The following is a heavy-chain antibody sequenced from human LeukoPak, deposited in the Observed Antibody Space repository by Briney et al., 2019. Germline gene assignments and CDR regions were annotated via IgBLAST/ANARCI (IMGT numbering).Heavy chain of an antibody. CDR3: AREGQQLGNYYYYMDV. V-gene: IGHV4-39*02. Sequence: SETLSLTCTVSGGSISSSSYYWGWIRQPPGKGLERIGSIYYSGSTYYNPSLKSRVTISVDTSKNQFSLKLSSVTAADTAVYYCAREGQQLGNYYYYMDVWGKGTTVTVSS. D-gene: IGHD6-13*01. CDR1: GGSISSSSYY. J-gene: IGHJ6*03. CDR2: IYYSGST.